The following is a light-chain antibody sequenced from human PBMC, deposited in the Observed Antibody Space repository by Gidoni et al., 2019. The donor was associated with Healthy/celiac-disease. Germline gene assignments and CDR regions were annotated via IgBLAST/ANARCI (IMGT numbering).Light chain of an antibody. V-gene: IGKV3-20*01. CDR3: QQYGSSVT. Sequence: EIVLTQAPGTLSLSPGERATLSCRASQSVSSSDLAWYQQKPGQAPRLLIYGASSRATGIPDRFSGSGSGTYFTLTISRLEPEDFAVYYCQQYGSSVTFGPGTKVDIK. CDR2: GAS. J-gene: IGKJ3*01. CDR1: QSVSSSD.